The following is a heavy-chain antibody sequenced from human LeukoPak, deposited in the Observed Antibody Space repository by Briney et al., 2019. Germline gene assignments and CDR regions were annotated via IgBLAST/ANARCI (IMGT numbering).Heavy chain of an antibody. Sequence: GGSLRLSCAASGFTFSSYNINWVRQAPGKGLEWVSSISSSSSYIYYADSVKGRFTISRDNSKNTLYLQMNSLRAEDTAVYYCAKRRGLELLYYYYMDVWGRGTTVTVSS. CDR2: ISSSSSYI. CDR3: AKRRGLELLYYYYMDV. D-gene: IGHD1-7*01. CDR1: GFTFSSYN. J-gene: IGHJ6*03. V-gene: IGHV3-21*04.